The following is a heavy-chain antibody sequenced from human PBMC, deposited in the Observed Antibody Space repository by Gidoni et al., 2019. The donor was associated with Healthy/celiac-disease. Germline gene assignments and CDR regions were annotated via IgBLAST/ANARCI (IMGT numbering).Heavy chain of an antibody. Sequence: EVQLVESGGGLVKPGGSLRLSCAASGFTFSSYSMNRVRQAPGKGLEWVSSISSSSSYIYYADSVKGRFTISRDNAKNSLYLQMNSLRAEDTAVYYCARETIAAAGSLGEDWGQGTLVTVSS. D-gene: IGHD6-13*01. V-gene: IGHV3-21*01. CDR3: ARETIAAAGSLGED. CDR2: ISSSSSYI. J-gene: IGHJ4*02. CDR1: GFTFSSYS.